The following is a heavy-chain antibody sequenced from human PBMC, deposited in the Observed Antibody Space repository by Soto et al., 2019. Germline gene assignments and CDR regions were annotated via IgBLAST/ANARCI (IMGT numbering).Heavy chain of an antibody. D-gene: IGHD3-22*01. CDR2: IYYSENT. J-gene: IGHJ4*02. CDR3: ARRWGFDDSSGLEY. Sequence: QVQLQESGPGLVKPSQTLSLTCTFSGGSISSGGYYWSWIRQHPGKGLEWIGYIYYSENTYYNPSLKSRVTISVDTAKNQFSLKLSSVTAADTSVYYCARRWGFDDSSGLEYWGQGTLVTVSS. V-gene: IGHV4-31*03. CDR1: GGSISSGGYY.